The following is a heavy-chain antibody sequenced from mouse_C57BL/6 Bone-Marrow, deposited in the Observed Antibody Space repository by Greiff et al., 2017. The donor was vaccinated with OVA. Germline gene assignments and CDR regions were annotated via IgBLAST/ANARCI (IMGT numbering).Heavy chain of an antibody. CDR2: IDPSDSYT. J-gene: IGHJ3*01. V-gene: IGHV1-69*01. Sequence: QVHVKQPGAELVMPGASVKLSCKASGYTFTSYWMHWVKQRPGQGLEWIGEIDPSDSYTNYNQKFKGKSTLTVDKSSSTAYMQLSSLTSEDSAVYYCARSGPHYYGSSPAWFAYWGQGTLVTVSA. CDR1: GYTFTSYW. CDR3: ARSGPHYYGSSPAWFAY. D-gene: IGHD1-1*01.